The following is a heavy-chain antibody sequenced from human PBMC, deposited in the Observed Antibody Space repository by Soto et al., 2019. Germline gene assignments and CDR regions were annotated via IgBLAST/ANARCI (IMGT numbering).Heavy chain of an antibody. CDR2: VYWDDDK. Sequence: SGPTLVNPKQTLTLTCTFSGASLSTSGMGAGWIRQPPGKALEWLALVYWDDDKRYSPSLKSRLTITKDTSKNQVVLTMTYMDPVDTATYYCELMIEGAFFDHRGQGTMVALYS. D-gene: IGHD2-21*01. CDR3: ELMIEGAFFDH. V-gene: IGHV2-5*02. J-gene: IGHJ4*02. CDR1: GASLSTSGMG.